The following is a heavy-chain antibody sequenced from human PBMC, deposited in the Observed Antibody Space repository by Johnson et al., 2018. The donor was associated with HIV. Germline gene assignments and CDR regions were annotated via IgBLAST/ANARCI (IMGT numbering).Heavy chain of an antibody. V-gene: IGHV3-9*03. CDR1: GFTFDDYA. D-gene: IGHD6-19*01. CDR3: GPTRYTRGWPEGFAF. Sequence: VQLVESGGGLVQPGRSLRLSCAASGFTFDDYAMHWVRQAPGKGLEWVSGISWNSGSIGYADSVKGRFTISRDNAKNTLYLQMDSLRTEDMAVYYCGPTRYTRGWPEGFAFWGRGTMVAVSS. CDR2: ISWNSGSI. J-gene: IGHJ3*01.